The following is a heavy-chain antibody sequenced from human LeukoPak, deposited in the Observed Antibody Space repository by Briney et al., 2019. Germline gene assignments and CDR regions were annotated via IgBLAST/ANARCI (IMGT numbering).Heavy chain of an antibody. CDR3: ATAVETRYGMDV. V-gene: IGHV1-18*01. CDR2: ISAYNGNT. Sequence: GASVKVSCKASGYTFTSYGISWVRQAPGQGLEWMGWISAYNGNTNYAQKFQGRVTITADESTSTAYMELSSLRSEDTAVYYCATAVETRYGMDVWGQGTTVTVSS. J-gene: IGHJ6*02. D-gene: IGHD3-3*01. CDR1: GYTFTSYG.